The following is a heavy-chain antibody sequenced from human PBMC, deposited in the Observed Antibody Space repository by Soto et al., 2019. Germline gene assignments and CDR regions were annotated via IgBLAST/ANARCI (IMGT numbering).Heavy chain of an antibody. J-gene: IGHJ4*02. D-gene: IGHD3-22*01. CDR2: IHYSGST. V-gene: IGHV4-59*01. CDR1: GGSISSYY. Sequence: LSLTCTVSGGSISSYYWSWIRQSPGKGLEWIGYIHYSGSTNYNPSLKSRVTISVDTSRDQFSLKLSPVTAADTAVYYCARSIDSSGYYFSNCWGQGTLVTVSS. CDR3: ARSIDSSGYYFSNC.